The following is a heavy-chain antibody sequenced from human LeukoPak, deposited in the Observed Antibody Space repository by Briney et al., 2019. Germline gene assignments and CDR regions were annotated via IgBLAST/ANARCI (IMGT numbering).Heavy chain of an antibody. CDR1: SGSISSYY. J-gene: IGHJ4*02. D-gene: IGHD1-1*01. Sequence: PSETLSLTCTVSSGSISSYYWSWIRQPPGKGLEWIGYIYRGSTNYNPSLKSRVTISVDTSKNQFSLKLSSVTAADTAVYYCANWRQTNSSIDYWGQGNLVTVSS. CDR2: IYRGST. V-gene: IGHV4-4*08. CDR3: ANWRQTNSSIDY.